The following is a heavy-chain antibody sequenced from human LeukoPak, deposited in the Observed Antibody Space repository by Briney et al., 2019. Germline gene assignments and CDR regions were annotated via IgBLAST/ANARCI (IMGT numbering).Heavy chain of an antibody. CDR2: MNPNSGNT. J-gene: IGHJ4*02. Sequence: GASVKVSCKASGYTFTSYDINWVRQATGQGLEWMGWMNPNSGNTGYAQKFQGRVTMTKNTSIRTAYMELSSLRSEDTAVYYCARGRLTVTTFNYWGQGTLLTVSS. V-gene: IGHV1-8*01. D-gene: IGHD4-17*01. CDR1: GYTFTSYD. CDR3: ARGRLTVTTFNY.